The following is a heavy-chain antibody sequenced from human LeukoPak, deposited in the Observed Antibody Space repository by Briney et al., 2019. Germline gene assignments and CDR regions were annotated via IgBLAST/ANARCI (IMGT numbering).Heavy chain of an antibody. CDR2: IYYSGST. V-gene: IGHV4-39*07. Sequence: SETLSLTCTVSGGSVSRSPYYWGWIRQPPGKGLEWIGNIYYSGSTYYNPSLKSRVTISVDTSKNQFSLKVTSVTAADTAVYYCATPSYYFVVRGFDGYYYMDVWGKGTTVTVSS. CDR1: GGSVSRSPYY. J-gene: IGHJ6*03. D-gene: IGHD3-10*02. CDR3: ATPSYYFVVRGFDGYYYMDV.